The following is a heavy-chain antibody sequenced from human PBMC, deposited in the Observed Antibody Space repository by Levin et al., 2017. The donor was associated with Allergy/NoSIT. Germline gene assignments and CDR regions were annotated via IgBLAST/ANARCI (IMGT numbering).Heavy chain of an antibody. Sequence: GGSLRLSCAASGFTFSPYYMHWVRQAPGKGLAWVSNIHSDTTITNYADSVKGRFTISRDNAKNTLYLQMNSLRAEDTAVYYCVRGGCSSTSCLDNWGQGTLVTVSS. CDR1: GFTFSPYY. CDR3: VRGGCSSTSCLDN. CDR2: IHSDTTIT. D-gene: IGHD2-2*01. V-gene: IGHV3-74*01. J-gene: IGHJ4*02.